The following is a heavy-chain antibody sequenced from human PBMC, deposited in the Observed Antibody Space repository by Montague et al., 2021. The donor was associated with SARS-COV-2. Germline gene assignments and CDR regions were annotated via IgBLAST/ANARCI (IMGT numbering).Heavy chain of an antibody. CDR1: GGSINNYF. J-gene: IGHJ4*02. D-gene: IGHD2-15*01. V-gene: IGHV4-59*01. CDR3: ARAVVGAKTATIES. CDR2: MHSTGST. Sequence: SETLSLTCSVSGGSINNYFWGWIRQSPGKGLEWVGYMHSTGSTAYNPSLKSRVIISVDTSKTQISLKLSSVSAADTARYYCARAVVGAKTATIESWGQGTLVTVSS.